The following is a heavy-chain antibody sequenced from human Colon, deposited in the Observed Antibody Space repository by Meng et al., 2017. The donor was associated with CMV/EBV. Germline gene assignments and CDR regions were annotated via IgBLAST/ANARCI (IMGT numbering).Heavy chain of an antibody. CDR1: GFTFKDAW. CDR3: AKDYRKRFWPENFDY. CDR2: IRHDGDSK. J-gene: IGHJ4*02. Sequence: GGSLRLSCAVSGFTFKDAWMNWVRQAPGKGLEWVAFIRHDGDSKWYADSVKGRFTISRDNSKNTLYLQMNSLRPDDTAVYYCAKDYRKRFWPENFDYWGQGTLVTVSS. D-gene: IGHD3-3*01. V-gene: IGHV3-30*02.